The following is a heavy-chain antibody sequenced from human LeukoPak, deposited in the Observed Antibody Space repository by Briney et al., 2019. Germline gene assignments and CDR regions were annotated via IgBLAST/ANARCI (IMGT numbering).Heavy chain of an antibody. CDR1: GFTFSSYS. J-gene: IGHJ6*03. CDR3: AKVAARPAHYYYMDV. Sequence: GGSLRLSCAASGFTFSSYSMNWVRQAPGKGLEWVSSISSSSSYIYYADSVKGRFTISRDNAKNSLYLQMNSLRAEDTAVYYCAKVAARPAHYYYMDVWGKGTTVTVSS. CDR2: ISSSSSYI. D-gene: IGHD6-6*01. V-gene: IGHV3-21*04.